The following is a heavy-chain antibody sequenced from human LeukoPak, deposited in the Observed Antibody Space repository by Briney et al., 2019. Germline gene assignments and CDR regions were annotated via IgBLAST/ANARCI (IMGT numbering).Heavy chain of an antibody. CDR1: GYIFTSYY. CDR2: INPSGGST. V-gene: IGHV1-46*01. D-gene: IGHD2-2*02. J-gene: IGHJ5*02. CDR3: AREYCSSTSCYTGGVWFDP. Sequence: ASVKVSCKASGYIFTSYYMHWVRQAPGQGLEWMGIINPSGGSTNYAQKLQGRVTMTTDTSTSTAYMELRSLRSDDTAVYYCAREYCSSTSCYTGGVWFDPWGQGTLVTVSS.